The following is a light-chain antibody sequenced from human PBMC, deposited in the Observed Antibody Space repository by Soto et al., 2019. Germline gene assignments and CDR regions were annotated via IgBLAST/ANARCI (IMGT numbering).Light chain of an antibody. CDR2: DAS. J-gene: IGKJ1*01. Sequence: DIQMTQSPSTLSASVGDRVTITCRASQSISSWLAWYQQKPGKAPKLLIYDASSLESGVPSRFSGSGSGTEFTLTISSRQPDDFAPYYCQQYNSYWTFGQGTKV. CDR3: QQYNSYWT. CDR1: QSISSW. V-gene: IGKV1-5*01.